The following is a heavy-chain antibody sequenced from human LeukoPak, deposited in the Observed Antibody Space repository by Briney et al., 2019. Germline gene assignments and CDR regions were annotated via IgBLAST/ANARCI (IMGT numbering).Heavy chain of an antibody. Sequence: GGSLRLSCAASGFTFSTFWMSWVRQAPGKGLEWVANIKQDGSEKYYVDSVKGRITISRDNAKDSLYLQMNSLKAEDTAVYYCVRVRGYYDSSGYYSPWGQGTLVTVSS. J-gene: IGHJ5*02. D-gene: IGHD3-22*01. CDR1: GFTFSTFW. CDR3: VRVRGYYDSSGYYSP. V-gene: IGHV3-7*01. CDR2: IKQDGSEK.